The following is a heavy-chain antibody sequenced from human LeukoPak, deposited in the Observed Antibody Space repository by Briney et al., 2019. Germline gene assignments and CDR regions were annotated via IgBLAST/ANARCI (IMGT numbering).Heavy chain of an antibody. Sequence: GGSLRLSCAASGLTFDDYAMHWVRQAPGKGLEWVSGISWNSGSIGYADSVKGRFTISRDNAKNSLYLQMNSLRAEDTALYYCAKDLSSGGIYYFDYWGLGTLVTVSS. CDR3: AKDLSSGGIYYFDY. D-gene: IGHD6-19*01. CDR2: ISWNSGSI. V-gene: IGHV3-9*01. J-gene: IGHJ4*02. CDR1: GLTFDDYA.